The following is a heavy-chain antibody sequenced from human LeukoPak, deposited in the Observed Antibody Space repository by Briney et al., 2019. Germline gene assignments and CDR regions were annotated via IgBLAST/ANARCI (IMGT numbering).Heavy chain of an antibody. CDR2: INHSGST. J-gene: IGHJ6*02. CDR3: ARVPRVAAAGTVRYGMDV. Sequence: SETLSLTCTVSGGSISNYYWSWIRQPPGKGLEWIGEINHSGSTNYNPSLKSRVTISVDTSKNQFSLKLSSVTAADTAVYYCARVPRVAAAGTVRYGMDVWGQGATVTVSS. CDR1: GGSISNYY. D-gene: IGHD6-13*01. V-gene: IGHV4-34*01.